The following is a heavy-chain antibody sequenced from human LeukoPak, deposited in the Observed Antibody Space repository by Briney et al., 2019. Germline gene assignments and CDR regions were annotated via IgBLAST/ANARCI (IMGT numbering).Heavy chain of an antibody. Sequence: ASVKVSCKASGYTFTSYYMHWVRQAPGQGLEWMGIINPSGGSTSYAQKFQGRVTMTRDMSTSTVYMELSSLRSEDTAVYYCAAAIIAACSSTSCYYNYYCMDVWGKGTTVTVSS. CDR3: AAAIIAACSSTSCYYNYYCMDV. V-gene: IGHV1-46*01. CDR1: GYTFTSYY. D-gene: IGHD2-2*01. CDR2: INPSGGST. J-gene: IGHJ6*03.